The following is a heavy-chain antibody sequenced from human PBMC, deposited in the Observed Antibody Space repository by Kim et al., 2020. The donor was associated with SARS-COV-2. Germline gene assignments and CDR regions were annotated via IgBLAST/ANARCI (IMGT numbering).Heavy chain of an antibody. J-gene: IGHJ4*02. CDR3: AKVGPPYGYFDY. V-gene: IGHV3-9*01. Sequence: GGSLRLSCAASGFTFDDYAMHWVRQAPGKGLEWVSGISWNSGSIGYADSVKGRFTISRDNAKNSLYLQMNSLRAEDTALYYCAKVGPPYGYFDYWGQGIL. CDR2: ISWNSGSI. D-gene: IGHD4-17*01. CDR1: GFTFDDYA.